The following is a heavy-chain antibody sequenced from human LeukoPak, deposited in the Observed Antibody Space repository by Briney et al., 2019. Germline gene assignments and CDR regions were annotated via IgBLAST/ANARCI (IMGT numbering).Heavy chain of an antibody. CDR1: GYTFTSYG. J-gene: IGHJ4*02. D-gene: IGHD1-26*01. CDR3: ARGYRVGATTSLGY. Sequence: ASVKLSCTASGYTFTSYGISWVRQAPGQGLEWMGWISAYNGNTNYAQKLQGRVTMTTDTSTSTACMELRSLRSDDTAVYYCARGYRVGATTSLGYWGQGTLVTVSS. CDR2: ISAYNGNT. V-gene: IGHV1-18*01.